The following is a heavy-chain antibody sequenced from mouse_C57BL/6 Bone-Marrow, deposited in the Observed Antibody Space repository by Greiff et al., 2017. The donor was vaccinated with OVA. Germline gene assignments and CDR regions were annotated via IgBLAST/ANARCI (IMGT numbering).Heavy chain of an antibody. CDR3: ARHEGLYDYDGRHAMDY. D-gene: IGHD2-4*01. Sequence: QVQLQQSGAELVKPGASVKLSCKASGYTFTEYTIHWVKQRSGQGLEWIGWFYPGSGSIKYNEKFKDKATLTADKSSSTVYMELSRLTSEDSAVYFCARHEGLYDYDGRHAMDYWGQGTSVTVSS. V-gene: IGHV1-62-2*01. CDR2: FYPGSGSI. J-gene: IGHJ4*01. CDR1: GYTFTEYT.